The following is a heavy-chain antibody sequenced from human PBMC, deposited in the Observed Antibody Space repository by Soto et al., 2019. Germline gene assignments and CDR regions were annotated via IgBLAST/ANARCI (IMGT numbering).Heavy chain of an antibody. CDR2: MNPNSGNT. D-gene: IGHD2-15*01. J-gene: IGHJ6*03. CDR3: ARGNCGGSYYDYYYYYMDV. V-gene: IGHV1-8*01. CDR1: GYTFTSYD. Sequence: GASVKVSCKASGYTFTSYDINWVRQATGQGLEWMGWMNPNSGNTGYAQKFQGRVTMTRNTSISTAYMELSSLRSEDTAVYYCARGNCGGSYYDYYYYYMDVWGKGTTVTVSS.